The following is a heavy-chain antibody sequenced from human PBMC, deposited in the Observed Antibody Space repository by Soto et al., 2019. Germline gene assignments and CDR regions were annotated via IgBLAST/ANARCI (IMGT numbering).Heavy chain of an antibody. CDR1: SGPFSGYY. D-gene: IGHD1-1*01. J-gene: IGHJ3*02. V-gene: IGHV4-34*01. CDR3: AISYITNDAFDI. Sequence: QVQLQQWGAGLLKPSETLSLTCAVSSGPFSGYYWSWIRQSPGKGLEWIGEISHSGSTNYNPSLKSRVTISVDTSKNQFSLKLSFVTAADTAVYYCAISYITNDAFDIWGQGTLVTVSS. CDR2: ISHSGST.